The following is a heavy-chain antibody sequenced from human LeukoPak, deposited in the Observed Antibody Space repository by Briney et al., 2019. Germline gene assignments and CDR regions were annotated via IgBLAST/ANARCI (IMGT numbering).Heavy chain of an antibody. J-gene: IGHJ5*02. CDR2: ITGSGGST. V-gene: IGHV3-23*01. CDR3: AKDFTIFGVATNHLLGFDP. Sequence: GGSLRLSCAASRFTFSSYAMSWVRQAPGKGLEWVSSITGSGGSTYYADSVKGRFTISRDNFKHTLYLQMNSRRAEDTAVYSCAKDFTIFGVATNHLLGFDPWGQGNLVTVS. D-gene: IGHD3-3*01. CDR1: RFTFSSYA.